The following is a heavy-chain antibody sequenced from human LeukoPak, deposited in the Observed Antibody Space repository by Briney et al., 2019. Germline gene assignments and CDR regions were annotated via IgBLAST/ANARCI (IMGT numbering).Heavy chain of an antibody. V-gene: IGHV3-23*01. J-gene: IGHJ4*02. CDR3: AKAPVTTCRGAFCYPFDC. Sequence: GGSLRLSCAASGFTLSSYAMSWVRQAPGKGLEWVSAISDTGNTYHADSVKGRFTISRDSSKNTLFLQMNRLRPEDAAVYYCAKAPVTTCRGAFCYPFDCWGLGTLVTVFS. CDR2: ISDTGNT. D-gene: IGHD2-15*01. CDR1: GFTLSSYA.